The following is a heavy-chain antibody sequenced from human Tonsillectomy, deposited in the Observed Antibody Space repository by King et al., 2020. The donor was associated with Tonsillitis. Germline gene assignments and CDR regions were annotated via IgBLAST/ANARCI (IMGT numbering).Heavy chain of an antibody. CDR2: LSYRWSA. Sequence: VQLQESGPGLVKPSETLSLTCTVSGDSISSYYWSWIRQPPGGVLEWIGYLSYRWSANYNPSLKSRVTISLDSSRSQFSLKMSSLTAADTAVYYCASTHYDILTAYDTYFDNWGQGTLVTVSS. V-gene: IGHV4-59*12. J-gene: IGHJ4*02. D-gene: IGHD3-9*01. CDR1: GDSISSYY. CDR3: ASTHYDILTAYDTYFDN.